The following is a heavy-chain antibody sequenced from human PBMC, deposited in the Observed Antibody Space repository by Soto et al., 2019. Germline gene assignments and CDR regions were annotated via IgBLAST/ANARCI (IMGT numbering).Heavy chain of an antibody. J-gene: IGHJ2*01. CDR3: ARGNHRWLQVRYFDI. D-gene: IGHD5-12*01. CDR1: GGTFSSYT. Sequence: QVQLVQSGAGVKKPGCSVTVSCKASGGTFSSYTVSWVRQAPVQGLEWVGGIIPIFCTANDAQKLQGRVTFTAEESTSTAYMEWSSLRSEDTAVYYCARGNHRWLQVRYFDIWGRGTLVTVSS. V-gene: IGHV1-69*12. CDR2: IIPIFCTA.